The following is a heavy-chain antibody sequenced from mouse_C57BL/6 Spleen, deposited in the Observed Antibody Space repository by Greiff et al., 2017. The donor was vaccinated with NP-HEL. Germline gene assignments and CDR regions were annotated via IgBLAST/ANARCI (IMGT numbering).Heavy chain of an antibody. Sequence: EVQLQESGPGLVKPSQSLSLTCSVTGYSITSGYYWNWIRQFPGNKLEWMGYISYDGSNNYNPSLKNRISITRDTSKNQFFLKLNSVTTEDTATYYCARRDYGNYPFDYWGQGTTLTVSS. D-gene: IGHD2-1*01. CDR2: ISYDGSN. V-gene: IGHV3-6*01. CDR1: GYSITSGYY. CDR3: ARRDYGNYPFDY. J-gene: IGHJ2*01.